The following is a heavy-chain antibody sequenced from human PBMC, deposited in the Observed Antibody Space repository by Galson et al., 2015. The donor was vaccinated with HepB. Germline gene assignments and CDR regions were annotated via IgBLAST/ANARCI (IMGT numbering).Heavy chain of an antibody. V-gene: IGHV3-21*01. D-gene: IGHD2-2*03. CDR3: ARARNNGYCSSTSCPGAFDI. CDR2: ISSSSSYI. J-gene: IGHJ3*02. CDR1: GFTFSSYS. Sequence: SLRLSCAASGFTFSSYSMNWVRQAPGKGLEWVSSISSSSSYIYYADSVKGRFTISRDNAKNSLYLQMNSLRAEDTAVYYCARARNNGYCSSTSCPGAFDIWGQGTMVTVSS.